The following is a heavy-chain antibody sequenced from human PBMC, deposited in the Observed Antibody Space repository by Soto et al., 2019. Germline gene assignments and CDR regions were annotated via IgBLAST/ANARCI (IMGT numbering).Heavy chain of an antibody. V-gene: IGHV3-48*02. Sequence: PGGSLRLSCTVSGFLFRNYSMSWVRQAPGKGLEWVSYIGRRGITKYYAESVKGRLIISRDNAKNSAHSIMTGLRDEDTGVYYCARRSNADYWGHGILVTVSS. CDR3: ARRSNADY. J-gene: IGHJ4*01. CDR2: IGRRGITK. CDR1: GFLFRNYS.